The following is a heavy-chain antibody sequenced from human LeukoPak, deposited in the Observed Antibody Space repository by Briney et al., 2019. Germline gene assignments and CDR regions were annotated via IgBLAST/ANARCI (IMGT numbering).Heavy chain of an antibody. Sequence: SETLSLTCAVYGGSFSGYYWSWIRQPPGKGLEWIGEINHSGSTNYNPSLKSRVTISVDTSKNQFSLKLSSVTAADTAVYYCARHRAYYDIFAYWGQGALVTVSS. CDR3: ARHRAYYDIFAY. J-gene: IGHJ4*02. V-gene: IGHV4-34*01. CDR2: INHSGST. D-gene: IGHD3-9*01. CDR1: GGSFSGYY.